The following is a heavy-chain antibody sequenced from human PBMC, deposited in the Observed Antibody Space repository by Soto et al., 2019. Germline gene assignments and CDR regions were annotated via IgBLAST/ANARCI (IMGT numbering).Heavy chain of an antibody. V-gene: IGHV3-30-3*01. J-gene: IGHJ6*02. Sequence: QVQLVESGGGVVQPGRSLRLSCAASGFTFSSYAMHWVRQAPGKGLEWVAVISYDGSNKYYADSVKGRFTISRDNCKNTLYLQMNSLRAEDTAVYYCARDQIVVVPAAITYYYYYGMDVWGQGTTVTVSS. D-gene: IGHD2-2*01. CDR2: ISYDGSNK. CDR3: ARDQIVVVPAAITYYYYYGMDV. CDR1: GFTFSSYA.